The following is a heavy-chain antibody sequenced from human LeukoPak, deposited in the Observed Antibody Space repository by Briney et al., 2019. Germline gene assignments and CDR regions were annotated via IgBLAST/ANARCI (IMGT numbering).Heavy chain of an antibody. J-gene: IGHJ4*02. D-gene: IGHD4-17*01. CDR1: GYSFISYF. CDR3: ARVHYGDPDDY. V-gene: IGHV1-46*01. Sequence: ASVKVSCKASGYSFISYFIHWVRQAPGQGLEWMGTINPSSGDTNYAQKFQGRVTMTRDTSTSTVYMKLSSLTSEDTAVYYCARVHYGDPDDYWGQGTLVTVSS. CDR2: INPSSGDT.